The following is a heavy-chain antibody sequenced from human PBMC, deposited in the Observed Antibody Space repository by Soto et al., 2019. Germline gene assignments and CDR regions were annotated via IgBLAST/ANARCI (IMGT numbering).Heavy chain of an antibody. CDR1: GFAFVSYG. V-gene: IGHV3-23*01. CDR2: ITGGGGVT. J-gene: IGHJ4*02. CDR3: AKDLGGWPFYFDS. Sequence: GGSLRLSCAASGFAFVSYGMTWVRQAPGKGLEWVSAITGGGGVTYYADSVKGRFTISRDNSKNTLYLEMNSLRAEDTAVYYCAKDLGGWPFYFDSWGQGTLVTVSS. D-gene: IGHD6-19*01.